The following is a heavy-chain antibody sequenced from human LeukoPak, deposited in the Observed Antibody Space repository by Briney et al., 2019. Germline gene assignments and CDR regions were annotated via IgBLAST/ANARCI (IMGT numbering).Heavy chain of an antibody. J-gene: IGHJ4*02. CDR1: GGTFSSYA. CDR3: ASKWGELNWSSFDY. Sequence: GASVKASCKASGGTFSSYAISWVRQAPGQGLEWMGGIIPIFGTANYAQKFQGRVTITADESTSTAYMELSSLRSEDTAVYYCASKWGELNWSSFDYWGQGTLVTVSS. V-gene: IGHV1-69*13. CDR2: IIPIFGTA. D-gene: IGHD1-1*01.